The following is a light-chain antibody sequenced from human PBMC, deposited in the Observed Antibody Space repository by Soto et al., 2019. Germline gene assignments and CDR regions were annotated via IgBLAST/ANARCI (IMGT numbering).Light chain of an antibody. CDR3: QHYGNSPPSIT. Sequence: EIVLTQSPGTLSLSPGERATLSCRASQSVSSNLAWYQQKPGQAPRLLIYGASTRATGIPDRFSGSGSGTDFTLTISRLEPEDFAVYYCQHYGNSPPSITFGQGTRLEIK. CDR2: GAS. V-gene: IGKV3-20*01. CDR1: QSVSSN. J-gene: IGKJ5*01.